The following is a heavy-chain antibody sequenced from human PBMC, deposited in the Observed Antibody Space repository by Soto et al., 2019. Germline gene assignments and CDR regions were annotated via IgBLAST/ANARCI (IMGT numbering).Heavy chain of an antibody. J-gene: IGHJ4*02. D-gene: IGHD2-15*01. V-gene: IGHV3-23*01. CDR1: EFTFSSYA. CDR2: ISGSGGST. CDR3: AAHGRWSAPLDY. Sequence: GGSLRLSSEASEFTFSSYAMSWVRQAPGKGLEWVSAISGSGGSTYYADSVKGRFTISRDNSKNTLYLQMNSLRAEDTAVYYCAAHGRWSAPLDYWGQGTLVTVSS.